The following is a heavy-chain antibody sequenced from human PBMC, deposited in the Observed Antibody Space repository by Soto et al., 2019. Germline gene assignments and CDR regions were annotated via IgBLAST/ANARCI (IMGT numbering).Heavy chain of an antibody. CDR3: ASSYWGGNFYSNVPLDYYYYGMDV. V-gene: IGHV1-18*01. CDR1: GYTFTNYG. CDR2: ISAYNGNI. D-gene: IGHD2-21*02. J-gene: IGHJ6*02. Sequence: QVQLVQSGAEVKKPGASVKVSCKASGYTFTNYGISWVRQAPGQGLEWMGWISAYNGNINYAQKLQGRVTMTTDTSTSTAYMELRSLRSDDTAMYYCASSYWGGNFYSNVPLDYYYYGMDVWGQGTTVTVSS.